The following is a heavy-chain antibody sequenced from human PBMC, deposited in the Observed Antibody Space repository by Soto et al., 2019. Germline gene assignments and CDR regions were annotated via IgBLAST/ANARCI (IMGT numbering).Heavy chain of an antibody. D-gene: IGHD3-10*01. CDR3: AKEITMVRGVIYFDWFDP. CDR2: ISGSGGST. J-gene: IGHJ5*02. Sequence: GGSLRLSCAASGFTFSSYAMSWVRQAPGKGLEWVSAISGSGGSTYYADSVKGRFTISRDNSKNTLYLQMNSLRAEDTAVYYCAKEITMVRGVIYFDWFDPWGQGTLVTVSS. CDR1: GFTFSSYA. V-gene: IGHV3-23*01.